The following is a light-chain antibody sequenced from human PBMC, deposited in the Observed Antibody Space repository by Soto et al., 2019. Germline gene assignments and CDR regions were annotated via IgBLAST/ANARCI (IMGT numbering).Light chain of an antibody. CDR3: QQYGDSPRGT. Sequence: EVVLTQSPATLSLSPGERATLSCGARQTVSSNYLARYQHKPGLAPRLLIYDPSSRATGIPDRFRGSGSGTDFTLTISRLEPEDVAVYYCQQYGDSPRGTFGGGTKVEIK. J-gene: IGKJ4*01. CDR2: DPS. V-gene: IGKV3D-20*01. CDR1: QTVSSNY.